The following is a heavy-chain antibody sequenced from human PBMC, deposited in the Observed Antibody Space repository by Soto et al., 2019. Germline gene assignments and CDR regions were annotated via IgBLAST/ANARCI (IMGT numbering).Heavy chain of an antibody. V-gene: IGHV4-59*11. J-gene: IGHJ4*02. CDR2: IFYSGST. Sequence: ETLSLTCTVSGGSISGHYWIWIRQPPGKGLEWIGYIFYSGSTNYNPSLKSRVTISVDTSNNQFSLNLYSVTAADTAVYYCARVGSSGWSPDYWGQGALVTVSS. CDR1: GGSISGHY. CDR3: ARVGSSGWSPDY. D-gene: IGHD6-19*01.